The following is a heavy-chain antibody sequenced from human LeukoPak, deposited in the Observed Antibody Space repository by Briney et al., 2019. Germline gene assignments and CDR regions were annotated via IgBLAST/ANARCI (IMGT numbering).Heavy chain of an antibody. Sequence: PSETLSLTCIVSGGSISSYYWSWIRQPPGKGLEWIGYIYYSGSTNYNPSLKSRVTISVDTSKNQFSLKLSSVTAADTAVYYCARGPGLRYFDWLLSHWFDPWGQGTLVTVSS. V-gene: IGHV4-59*01. CDR3: ARGPGLRYFDWLLSHWFDP. CDR1: GGSISSYY. J-gene: IGHJ5*02. D-gene: IGHD3-9*01. CDR2: IYYSGST.